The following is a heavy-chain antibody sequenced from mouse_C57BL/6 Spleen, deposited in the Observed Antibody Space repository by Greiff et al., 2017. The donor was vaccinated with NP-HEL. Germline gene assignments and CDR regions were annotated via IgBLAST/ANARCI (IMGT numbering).Heavy chain of an antibody. Sequence: QVQLQQPGAELVKPGASVKLSCKASGYTFTSYWMHWVKQRPGQGLEWIGMIHPNSGSTNYNEKFKSKATLTVDKSSSTAYMQLSSLTSADSAVYYCARDDYDVDGYFDVWGPGTTVTVSS. J-gene: IGHJ1*01. CDR2: IHPNSGST. CDR1: GYTFTSYW. D-gene: IGHD2-4*01. CDR3: ARDDYDVDGYFDV. V-gene: IGHV1-64*01.